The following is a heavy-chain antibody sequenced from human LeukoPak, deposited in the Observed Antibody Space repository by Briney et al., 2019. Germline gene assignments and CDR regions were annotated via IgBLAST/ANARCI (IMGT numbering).Heavy chain of an antibody. CDR3: AREMNSFRRIAAAGSPPGY. Sequence: SETLSLTCAVYGGSFSGYYWSWIRQPPGKGLEWIGEINHSGSTNYNPSLKSRVTISVDTSKNQFSLKLSSVTAADTAVYYCAREMNSFRRIAAAGSPPGYWGQGTLVTVSS. V-gene: IGHV4-34*01. CDR1: GGSFSGYY. J-gene: IGHJ4*02. D-gene: IGHD6-13*01. CDR2: INHSGST.